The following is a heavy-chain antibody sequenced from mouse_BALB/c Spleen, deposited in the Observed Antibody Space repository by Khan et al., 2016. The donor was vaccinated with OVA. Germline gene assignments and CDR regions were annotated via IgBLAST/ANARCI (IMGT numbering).Heavy chain of an antibody. CDR1: GYTFTSYW. CDR2: INPSTGYS. V-gene: IGHV1-7*01. J-gene: IGHJ3*01. Sequence: QVQLKESGAELAKPGASVKMSCKASGYTFTSYWMHWVKQRPGQGLEWIGYINPSTGYSEYNQKFKDKATLTADKSSSTAYMQLSSLTSDDSVVYYCANHGSSSAWFAYWGQGTLVTGSA. D-gene: IGHD1-1*01. CDR3: ANHGSSSAWFAY.